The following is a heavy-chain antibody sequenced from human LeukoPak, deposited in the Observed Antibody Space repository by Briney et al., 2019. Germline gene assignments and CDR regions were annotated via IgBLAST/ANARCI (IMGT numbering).Heavy chain of an antibody. D-gene: IGHD3-10*01. V-gene: IGHV3-74*01. CDR2: INSDGSST. CDR3: ARDKDDVVVRGLYYFDY. CDR1: GFTFSSYW. J-gene: IGHJ4*02. Sequence: GGSLRLSCAASGFTFSSYWMHWVRQAPGKGLVWVSRINSDGSSTSYADSVKGRFTISRDNAKNTLYLQMNSLRAEDTAVYYCARDKDDVVVRGLYYFDYWGQGTLVTVSS.